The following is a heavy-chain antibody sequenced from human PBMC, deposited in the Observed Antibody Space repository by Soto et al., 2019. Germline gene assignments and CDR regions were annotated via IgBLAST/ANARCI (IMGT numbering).Heavy chain of an antibody. V-gene: IGHV3-74*01. CDR3: VRDGDAYDFDY. D-gene: IGHD5-12*01. J-gene: IGHJ4*02. Sequence: EVQLVESGGGLVQPGGSLRLSCGASGFSFSRYWMHWVRQAPGKGLVWVSRIRSDGGDTDYADSVKGRFTISRDNAKNTLFPQIKSLRAEDTAVYYCVRDGDAYDFDYWGQGTLVTVSS. CDR1: GFSFSRYW. CDR2: IRSDGGDT.